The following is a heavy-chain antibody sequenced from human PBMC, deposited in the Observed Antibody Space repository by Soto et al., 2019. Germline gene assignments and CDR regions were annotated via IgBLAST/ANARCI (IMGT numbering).Heavy chain of an antibody. CDR3: AIEGSSTAHWIDP. V-gene: IGHV4-31*03. CDR1: GDAIYIGVYY. Sequence: TLSLTCTVSGDAIYIGVYYWTWIRQHPGKGLEWIGYIYHTGKTYYNPSLESRVTMSVDTSKNKFSLKLASVTAADTAVYYCAIEGSSTAHWIDPPGPGALVTVSS. CDR2: IYHTGKT. J-gene: IGHJ5*02. D-gene: IGHD2-2*01.